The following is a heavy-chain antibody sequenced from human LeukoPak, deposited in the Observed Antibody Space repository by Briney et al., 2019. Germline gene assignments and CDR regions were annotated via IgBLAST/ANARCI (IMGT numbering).Heavy chain of an antibody. CDR3: VINYSLDY. CDR2: ISGAGGST. J-gene: IGHJ4*02. Sequence: GGSLRLSCVASGITFNNYAMSWVRQAPGMGLEWVSSISGAGGSTYYADSVKGRFNISRDNSKKTLYLEMSSLRAEDEAVYYCVINYSLDYWGQGTLVTVSS. D-gene: IGHD2-21*01. V-gene: IGHV3-23*01. CDR1: GITFNNYA.